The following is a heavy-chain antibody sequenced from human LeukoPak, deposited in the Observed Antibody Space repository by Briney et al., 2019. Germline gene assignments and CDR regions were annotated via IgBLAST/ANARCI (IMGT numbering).Heavy chain of an antibody. CDR2: FSGSGVST. CDR1: GFTLRNYA. V-gene: IGHV3-23*01. CDR3: ARYYGSGILDY. J-gene: IGHJ4*02. Sequence: GGSLRLSCAASGFTLRNYAMSWVRQAPGKGLEWVSAFSGSGVSTHYADSVKGRFTISRDNSKNTLYLQMNSLTAEDTAVYYCARYYGSGILDYWGQGTLVTVSS. D-gene: IGHD3-10*01.